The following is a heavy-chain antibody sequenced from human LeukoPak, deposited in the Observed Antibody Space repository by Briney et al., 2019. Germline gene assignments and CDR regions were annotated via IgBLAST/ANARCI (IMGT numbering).Heavy chain of an antibody. CDR3: AKLTRFVDTAMAPGSDYYCYMDV. CDR2: ISSSSSYI. Sequence: GGSLRLSCAASGFTFSSYSMNRVRQAPGKGLEWVSSISSSSSYIYYADSVKGRFTISRDNAKNSLYLQMNSLRAEDTAVYYCAKLTRFVDTAMAPGSDYYCYMDVWGKGTTVTVSS. V-gene: IGHV3-21*01. J-gene: IGHJ6*03. D-gene: IGHD5-18*01. CDR1: GFTFSSYS.